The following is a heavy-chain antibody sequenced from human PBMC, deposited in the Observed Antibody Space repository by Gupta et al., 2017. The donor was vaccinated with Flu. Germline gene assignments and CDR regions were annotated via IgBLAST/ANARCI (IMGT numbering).Heavy chain of an antibody. CDR2: ISYDGSSN. CDR3: AKDWKWNYNNYGMNV. CDR1: GFSFRNYG. Sequence: ESGGGVVQPGRSLRLSCAASGFSFRNYGMHWVRQAPGKGLEWVAVISYDGSSNNYADSVKGRFTISRDNSKNTLYLQMNSLRTEDTAVYYCAKDWKWNYNNYGMNVWGQGTTVTVSS. D-gene: IGHD3-10*01. V-gene: IGHV3-30*18. J-gene: IGHJ6*02.